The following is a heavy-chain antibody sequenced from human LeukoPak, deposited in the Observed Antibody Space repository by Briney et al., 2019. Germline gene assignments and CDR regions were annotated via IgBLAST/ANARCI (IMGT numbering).Heavy chain of an antibody. Sequence: EASVKVSCKASGYTFTGYYMHWVRQAPGQGLEWMGWINPNSGGTNYAQKFQGRVTMTRDTSISTAYMELSRLRSDDTAVYYCARLSVRYSGYDYVGGVDYWGQGTPVTVSS. J-gene: IGHJ4*02. V-gene: IGHV1-2*02. CDR2: INPNSGGT. D-gene: IGHD5-12*01. CDR3: ARLSVRYSGYDYVGGVDY. CDR1: GYTFTGYY.